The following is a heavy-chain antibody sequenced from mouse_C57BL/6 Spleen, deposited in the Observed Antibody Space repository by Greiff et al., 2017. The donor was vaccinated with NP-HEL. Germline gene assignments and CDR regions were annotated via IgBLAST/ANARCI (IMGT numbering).Heavy chain of an antibody. J-gene: IGHJ3*01. V-gene: IGHV1-15*01. CDR1: GYTFTDYE. CDR3: TLDPPFAY. CDR2: IDPETGGT. Sequence: LVESGAELVRPGASVTLSCKASGYTFTDYEMHWVKQTPVHGLEWIGAIDPETGGTAYNQKFKGKAILTADKSSSTAYMELRSLTSEDSAVYYCTLDPPFAYWGQGTLVTVSA.